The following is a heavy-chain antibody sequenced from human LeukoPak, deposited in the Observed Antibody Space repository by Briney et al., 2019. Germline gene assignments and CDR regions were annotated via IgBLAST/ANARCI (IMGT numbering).Heavy chain of an antibody. CDR1: GYTFTGYY. CDR3: ARVFRAKRAYAYNWFDP. V-gene: IGHV1-2*02. CDR2: INPNSGGA. Sequence: GASVKVSCKASGYTFTGYYMHWVRQAPGQGLEWMGWINPNSGGANYAQKFQGRVTMTRDTSISTAYMELSRLRSDDTAVYYCARVFRAKRAYAYNWFDPWGQGTLVTVSS. J-gene: IGHJ5*02. D-gene: IGHD3-10*01.